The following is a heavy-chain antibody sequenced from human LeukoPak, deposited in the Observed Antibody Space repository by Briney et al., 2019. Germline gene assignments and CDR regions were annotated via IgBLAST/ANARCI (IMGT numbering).Heavy chain of an antibody. CDR3: ASTGYSSSWYYFDY. D-gene: IGHD6-13*01. J-gene: IGHJ4*02. CDR1: GFTFSTYA. Sequence: PGGSLRLSCAASGFTFSTYAMTWVRQAPGKGLEWVSSISGSGAGKFYAAPVKGRFTTSRDNSKNTLYVQMNSLRAEDTAVYYCASTGYSSSWYYFDYWGQGTLVTVSS. V-gene: IGHV3-23*01. CDR2: ISGSGAGK.